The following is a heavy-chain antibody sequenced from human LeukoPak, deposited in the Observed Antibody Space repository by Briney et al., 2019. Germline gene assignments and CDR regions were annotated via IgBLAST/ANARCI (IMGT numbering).Heavy chain of an antibody. Sequence: GASVKVSCKASGYTFTGYYMHWVRRAPGQGLEWMGWINPNSGGTNYAQKFQGRVTMTRDTSISTAYMELSRLRSDDTAVYYCARAGSGWFGEFPPHWFDPWGQGTLVTVSS. V-gene: IGHV1-2*02. CDR1: GYTFTGYY. D-gene: IGHD3-10*01. CDR3: ARAGSGWFGEFPPHWFDP. J-gene: IGHJ5*02. CDR2: INPNSGGT.